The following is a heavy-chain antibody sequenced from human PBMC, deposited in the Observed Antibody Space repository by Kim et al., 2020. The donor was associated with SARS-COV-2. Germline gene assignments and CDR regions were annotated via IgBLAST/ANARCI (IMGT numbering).Heavy chain of an antibody. V-gene: IGHV3-23*01. D-gene: IGHD3-3*01. CDR1: GFTFSSYA. CDR2: ISGSGGST. Sequence: GGSLRLSCAASGFTFSSYAMSWVRQAPGKGLEWVSAISGSGGSTYYADSVKGRFTISRDNSKNTLYLQMNSLRAEDTAVYYCAKDLTNLPSSTKIETRYYDFWSGYYSLPDFDGYWGQGTLVTVSS. J-gene: IGHJ4*02. CDR3: AKDLTNLPSSTKIETRYYDFWSGYYSLPDFDGY.